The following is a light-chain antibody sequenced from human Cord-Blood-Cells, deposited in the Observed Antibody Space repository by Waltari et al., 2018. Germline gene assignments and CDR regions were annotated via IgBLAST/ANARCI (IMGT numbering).Light chain of an antibody. Sequence: QSALTQPASVSGSPGQSSTIYCTGTSSDVGGYNYVSWYQQHPGKAPKLMIYDVSNRPSGVCNRFSGSKSGNTASLTISGLQAEDEADYYCSSYTSRSSWVFGGGTKLTVL. CDR1: SSDVGGYNY. CDR2: DVS. J-gene: IGLJ3*02. CDR3: SSYTSRSSWV. V-gene: IGLV2-14*01.